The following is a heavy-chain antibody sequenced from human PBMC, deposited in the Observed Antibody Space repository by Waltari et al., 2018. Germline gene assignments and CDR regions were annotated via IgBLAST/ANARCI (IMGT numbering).Heavy chain of an antibody. D-gene: IGHD6-13*01. J-gene: IGHJ4*02. CDR1: GGSISSGSYY. CDR2: IYTSGST. Sequence: QVQLQESGPGLVKPSQTLSLTCTVSGGSISSGSYYWSWIRQPAGKGLEWIGYIYTSGSTNYNPSLKSRVTISVDTSKNQFSLKLSSVTAADTAVYYCARGRYSSSWYPKVDYWGQGTLVTVSS. CDR3: ARGRYSSSWYPKVDY. V-gene: IGHV4-61*09.